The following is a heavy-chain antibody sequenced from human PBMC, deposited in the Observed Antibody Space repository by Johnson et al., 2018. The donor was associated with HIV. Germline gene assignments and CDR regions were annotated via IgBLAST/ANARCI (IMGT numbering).Heavy chain of an antibody. V-gene: IGHV3-53*01. D-gene: IGHD6-19*01. J-gene: IGHJ3*02. CDR1: GFTVSSNY. Sequence: VQLVESGGGLIQPGGSLRLSCAASGFTVSSNYMSWVRQAPGKGLEWVSVIYSGGSTYYADSVKGRFTISRDNSKNTLYLQMNSLRAEDTAVYYCARARAKVVAGLDAFDSWGQGTVVTVSS. CDR3: ARARAKVVAGLDAFDS. CDR2: IYSGGST.